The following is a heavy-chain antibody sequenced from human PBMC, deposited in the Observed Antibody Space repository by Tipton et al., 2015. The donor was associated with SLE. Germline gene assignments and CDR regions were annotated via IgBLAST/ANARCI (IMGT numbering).Heavy chain of an antibody. J-gene: IGHJ4*02. CDR3: ARSPVDYWNGYSA. V-gene: IGHV3-23*01. Sequence: SLRLSCAASGFTFSHYAMSWVRQAPGKGLEWVSAITGRGDRTYYIDSVKGRFTISRDNSKNSLYLQMNGLRVEDTAVYYCARSPVDYWNGYSAWGQGTLVAVSS. CDR2: ITGRGDRT. CDR1: GFTFSHYA. D-gene: IGHD3-3*01.